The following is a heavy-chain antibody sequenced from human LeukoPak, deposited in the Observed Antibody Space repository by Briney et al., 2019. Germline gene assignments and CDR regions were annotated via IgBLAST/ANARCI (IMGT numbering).Heavy chain of an antibody. CDR3: TRDLNHDSSG. CDR1: GFSLSDYW. Sequence: GGSLRLPCAASGFSLSDYWMTWVRQAPGKGLECVGNIKFDGSEIYYLDSVRGRFSISRDNAKNPLYLQMNSLRVEDTAVYYCTRDLNHDSSGWGQGTLVTVSS. CDR2: IKFDGSEI. V-gene: IGHV3-7*01. J-gene: IGHJ4*02. D-gene: IGHD3-22*01.